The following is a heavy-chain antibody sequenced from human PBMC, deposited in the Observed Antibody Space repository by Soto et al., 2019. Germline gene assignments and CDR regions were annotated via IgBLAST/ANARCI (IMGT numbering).Heavy chain of an antibody. CDR3: AKLRGAGGHFDY. Sequence: DVQLLESGGGLVQPAGSLRLSCAASVFTFSSYAMGWVRQGPGKGLEWVAVVSIGGSTHYADSVRGRFTISRDNSKHTLSLQMNSLTAEDTAVYFCAKLRGAGGHFDYWGQGDLVTVSS. CDR1: VFTFSSYA. V-gene: IGHV3-23*01. J-gene: IGHJ4*02. D-gene: IGHD2-15*01. CDR2: VSIGGST.